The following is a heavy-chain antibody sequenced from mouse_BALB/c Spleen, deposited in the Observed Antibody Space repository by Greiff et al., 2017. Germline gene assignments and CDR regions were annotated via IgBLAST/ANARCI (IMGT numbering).Heavy chain of an antibody. CDR1: GFTFSSFG. Sequence: EVKVVESGGGLVQPGGSRKLSCAASGFTFSSFGMHWVRQAPEKGLEWVAYISSGSSTIYYADTVKGRFAISRDNPKNTLFLQMTSLRSEDTAMYYCARVGNYYFDYWGQGTTLTVSS. D-gene: IGHD2-1*01. CDR3: ARVGNYYFDY. CDR2: ISSGSSTI. V-gene: IGHV5-17*02. J-gene: IGHJ2*01.